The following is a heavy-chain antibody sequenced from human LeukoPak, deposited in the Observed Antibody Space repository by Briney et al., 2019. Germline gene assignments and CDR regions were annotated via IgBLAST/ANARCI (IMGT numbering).Heavy chain of an antibody. D-gene: IGHD2-15*01. Sequence: GSSVKVSCKASGGTFNMYAINWVRQAPGQGLEWVGRIIPILGVANYAQRLQGRVTFTADTSTSTAYMELSRLRSDDTAVYYCARLNLGYCSGGSCYSGDYWGQGTLVTVSS. CDR1: GGTFNMYA. CDR2: IIPILGVA. J-gene: IGHJ4*02. V-gene: IGHV1-69*04. CDR3: ARLNLGYCSGGSCYSGDY.